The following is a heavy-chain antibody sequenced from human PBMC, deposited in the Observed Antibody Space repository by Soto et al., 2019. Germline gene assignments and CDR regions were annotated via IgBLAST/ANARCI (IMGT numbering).Heavy chain of an antibody. V-gene: IGHV1-8*01. D-gene: IGHD6-13*01. CDR1: GYTFTSYD. CDR2: MNPNSGNT. CDR3: ARHPERIAQIGWFDP. Sequence: GASVKVSCKASGYTFTSYDINWVRQATGQGFEYLGWMNPNSGNTGYVKKFQGRVTMTRDTSMSTAYMELNSLRAEDTAVYYCARHPERIAQIGWFDPWGQGTLVTVSS. J-gene: IGHJ5*02.